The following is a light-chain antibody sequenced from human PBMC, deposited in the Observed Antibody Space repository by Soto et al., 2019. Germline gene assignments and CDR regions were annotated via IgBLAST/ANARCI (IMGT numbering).Light chain of an antibody. J-gene: IGKJ2*01. CDR3: QQYDRYPYT. CDR2: DGS. V-gene: IGKV1-5*01. CDR1: QSLRGW. Sequence: DIQMTQSPSTLPASVGDRVTITCRASQSLRGWLAWYQQKPGKPPSLLVYDGSSLQSGVPSRFSGRGSGTESTLTISSLQPDDFAFYYCQQYDRYPYTFGQGTKVEIK.